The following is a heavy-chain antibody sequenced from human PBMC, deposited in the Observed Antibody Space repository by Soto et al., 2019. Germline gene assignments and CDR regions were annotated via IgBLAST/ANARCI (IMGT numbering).Heavy chain of an antibody. D-gene: IGHD4-17*01. Sequence: QVQLVESGGGVVQPGRSLRLSCAASGFTFSSYGMHWVRQAPGKGLEWVAVISYDGSNKYYADSVKGRFTISRDNSKNTLYLQMNSLRAEDTAVYYCAKAHYGDYGYCGQGTLVTVSS. V-gene: IGHV3-30*18. J-gene: IGHJ4*02. CDR1: GFTFSSYG. CDR3: AKAHYGDYGY. CDR2: ISYDGSNK.